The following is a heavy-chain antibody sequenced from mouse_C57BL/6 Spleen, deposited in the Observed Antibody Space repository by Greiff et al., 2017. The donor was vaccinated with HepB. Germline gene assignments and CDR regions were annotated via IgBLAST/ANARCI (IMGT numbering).Heavy chain of an antibody. V-gene: IGHV1-69*01. CDR2: IDPSDSYT. CDR1: GYTFTSYW. J-gene: IGHJ2*01. Sequence: QVQLQQSGAELVMPGASVKLSCKASGYTFTSYWMHWVKQRPGQGLEWIGEIDPSDSYTNYNQKFKGKSTLTVDKSSSTAYMQLSSLTSEDSAVYYCARSGYGNYLDYWGQGTTLTVSS. D-gene: IGHD2-1*01. CDR3: ARSGYGNYLDY.